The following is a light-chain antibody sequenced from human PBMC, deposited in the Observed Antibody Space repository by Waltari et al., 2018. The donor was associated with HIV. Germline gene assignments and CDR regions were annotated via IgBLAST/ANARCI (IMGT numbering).Light chain of an antibody. CDR1: SSNIGSNY. CDR3: AAWDDSLSGLV. CDR2: RNN. J-gene: IGLJ3*02. Sequence: QSVLTQPPSASGTPGQRVTIPCSGSSSNIGSNYVYWYQQLPGTAPKLPIYRNNQRPSGVPDRFAGSKSGTSASLAISGLLSEDEADYYCAAWDDSLSGLVFGGGTKLTVL. V-gene: IGLV1-47*01.